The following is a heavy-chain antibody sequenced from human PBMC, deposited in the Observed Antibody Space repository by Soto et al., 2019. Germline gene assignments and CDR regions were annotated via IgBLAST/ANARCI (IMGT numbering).Heavy chain of an antibody. D-gene: IGHD3-22*01. Sequence: ASVKVSCKASGYTFTSYGISWVRQAPGQGLEWMGWISAYNGNTNYAQKLQGRVTMTTDTSTSTAYMELRSLRSDDTAVYYCARPRTTYYASSGYYNSWGQGTLVTVSS. J-gene: IGHJ4*02. CDR2: ISAYNGNT. V-gene: IGHV1-18*01. CDR3: ARPRTTYYASSGYYNS. CDR1: GYTFTSYG.